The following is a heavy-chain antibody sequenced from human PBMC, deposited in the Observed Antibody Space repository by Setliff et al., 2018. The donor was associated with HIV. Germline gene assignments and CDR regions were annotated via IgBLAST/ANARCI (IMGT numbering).Heavy chain of an antibody. CDR1: GYSVSSGYY. V-gene: IGHV4-38-2*02. Sequence: PSETLSLTCIVSGYSVSSGYYWGWIRQPPGKGLQWIGAMYDSETTYYNPSLKSRVTMSVDASRNRFSLKLSSVTAADTAIYYCARHRKVSFMSDHWGQGMLVTVSS. J-gene: IGHJ4*02. CDR2: MYDSETT. CDR3: ARHRKVSFMSDH. D-gene: IGHD3-16*01.